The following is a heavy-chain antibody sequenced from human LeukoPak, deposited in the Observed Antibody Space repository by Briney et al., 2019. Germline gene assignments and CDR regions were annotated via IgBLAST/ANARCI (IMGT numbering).Heavy chain of an antibody. V-gene: IGHV5-51*01. CDR3: ARHALHYDNSGYYFAY. CDR2: IDPGESDI. D-gene: IGHD3-22*01. Sequence: GESLKISCKGSGYTFSNYWIGWVRQMPGKGLEWMGIIDPGESDIRYSPSFQGQVTISADKSISTAYLQWSSLKASDTAIYYCARHALHYDNSGYYFAYWGQGTLVTVSS. CDR1: GYTFSNYW. J-gene: IGHJ4*02.